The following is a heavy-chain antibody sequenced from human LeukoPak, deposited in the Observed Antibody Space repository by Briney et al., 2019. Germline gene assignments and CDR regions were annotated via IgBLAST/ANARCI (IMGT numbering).Heavy chain of an antibody. CDR3: AKDRGPRPYYFDY. Sequence: GGSLRLSCAASGFTFSNYFMSWVRQAPGKGLEWVSAISGSGGSTYYADSVKGRFTISRDNSKNTLYLQMNSLRAEDTAVYYCAKDRGPRPYYFDYWGQGTLVTVSS. CDR2: ISGSGGST. V-gene: IGHV3-23*01. J-gene: IGHJ4*02. CDR1: GFTFSNYF.